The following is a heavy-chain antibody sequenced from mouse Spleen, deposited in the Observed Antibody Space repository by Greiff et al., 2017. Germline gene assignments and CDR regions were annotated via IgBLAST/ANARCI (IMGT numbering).Heavy chain of an antibody. CDR2: ISSGGSYT. Sequence: EVKLVESGGDLVKPGGSLKLSCAASGFTFSSYGMSWVRQTPDKRLEWVATISSGGSYTYYPDSVKGRFTISRDNAKNTLYLQMSSLKSEDTAMYYCARHEITTATGYFDYWGQGTTLTVSS. V-gene: IGHV5-6*01. CDR3: ARHEITTATGYFDY. D-gene: IGHD1-2*01. J-gene: IGHJ2*01. CDR1: GFTFSSYG.